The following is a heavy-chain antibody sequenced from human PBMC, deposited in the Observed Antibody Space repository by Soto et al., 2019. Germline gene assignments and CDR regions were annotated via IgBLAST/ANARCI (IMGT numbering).Heavy chain of an antibody. Sequence: SDTLSLTCTFPGHYILSSDFYCGWGCQSPGKGLEWIGSIFYLGSSYYNPSLKSRVTMSVDTSKNQFSLRLRSVTAADTALYFCARHSLALRKNNWFDPWGQGIMVT. CDR3: ARHSLALRKNNWFDP. CDR2: IFYLGSS. V-gene: IGHV4-39*01. J-gene: IGHJ5*02. D-gene: IGHD3-3*02. CDR1: GHYILSSDFY.